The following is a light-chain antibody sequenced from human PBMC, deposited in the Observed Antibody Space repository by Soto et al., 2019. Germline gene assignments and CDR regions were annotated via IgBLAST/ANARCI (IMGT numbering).Light chain of an antibody. CDR3: ASYTSSSTSVI. CDR2: EVS. CDR1: SSDVGGYNY. Sequence: QPVLTQPASVSGSPGQSITISCTGTSSDVGGYNYVSWYQQHPDKAPKLIIFEVSNRPSGISSRFSGSKSGNTASLTISGLQAEDEADYYCASYTSSSTSVIFGRGTKLTVL. V-gene: IGLV2-14*01. J-gene: IGLJ2*01.